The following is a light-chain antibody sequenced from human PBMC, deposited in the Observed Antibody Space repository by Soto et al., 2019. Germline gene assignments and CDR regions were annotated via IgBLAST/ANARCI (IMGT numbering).Light chain of an antibody. J-gene: IGKJ1*01. V-gene: IGKV3-20*01. CDR3: QQYGRSPRT. CDR1: QSVSSSY. Sequence: EIVLTQSPGTLSLSPGERATLSCWASQSVSSSYLAWYQLKPGQAPRLLIYGASSRATGVPDRFSGSGSGTDFTLTINRLEPEDFAVYYCQQYGRSPRTFGQGSKVEIK. CDR2: GAS.